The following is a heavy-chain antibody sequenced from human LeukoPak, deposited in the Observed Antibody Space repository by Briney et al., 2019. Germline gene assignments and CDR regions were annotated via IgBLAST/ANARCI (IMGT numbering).Heavy chain of an antibody. CDR2: INHSGST. V-gene: IGHV4-34*01. J-gene: IGHJ4*02. Sequence: PSETLSLTCAVYGGSFSGYYWNWIRQPPGKGLEWIGEINHSGSTNYNPSLKSRVTISVDTSKNQFSLKLSSVTAADTAVYHCARGYRRHVLSRFDYWGQGTLVTVSS. CDR1: GGSFSGYY. CDR3: ARGYRRHVLSRFDY. D-gene: IGHD2-15*01.